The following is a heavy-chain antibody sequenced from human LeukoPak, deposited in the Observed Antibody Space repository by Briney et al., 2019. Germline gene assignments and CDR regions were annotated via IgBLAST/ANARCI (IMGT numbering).Heavy chain of an antibody. CDR3: ARDLEYSSSSVGSFGY. CDR1: GGTFSSYG. Sequence: ASVTVSCMASGGTFSSYGISWVRQAPGQGLEWMGRIIAILGRANYAQTFEGRFTITGDKSTSTAYMEVNRQRGEDTAVYYCARDLEYSSSSVGSFGYWCQGTLVTVSS. J-gene: IGHJ4*02. D-gene: IGHD6-6*01. CDR2: IIAILGRA. V-gene: IGHV1-69*10.